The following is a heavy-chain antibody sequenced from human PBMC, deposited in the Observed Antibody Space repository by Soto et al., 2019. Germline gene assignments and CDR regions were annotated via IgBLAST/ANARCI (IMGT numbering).Heavy chain of an antibody. CDR2: IIPMFGTL. CDR3: AREEFFGYGLDL. V-gene: IGHV1-69*01. J-gene: IGHJ6*02. D-gene: IGHD3-3*01. CDR1: GDTFSSYA. Sequence: QVQLVQSGAEVKKPGSSVRVSCKASGDTFSSYAISWVRQAPGQGLERLGGIIPMFGTLNYAQKFQGRVKITGEECTRTVYMELSSLRAEETAVYYCAREEFFGYGLDLWGQGTTVTVSS.